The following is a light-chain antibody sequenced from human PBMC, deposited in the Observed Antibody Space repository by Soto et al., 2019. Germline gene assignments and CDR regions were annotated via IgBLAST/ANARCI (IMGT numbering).Light chain of an antibody. CDR3: QQYCSSPLT. J-gene: IGKJ4*01. CDR2: GAS. CDR1: QSISSSH. V-gene: IGKV3-20*01. Sequence: EIVLTQSPGTLSLSPGERATLSCRASQSISSSHLAWYQQKAGQAPRLLIYGASSRATGIPDRFSGSGSGTDFTLTISRLEPEDFAVYYCQQYCSSPLTFGGGTKVEIK.